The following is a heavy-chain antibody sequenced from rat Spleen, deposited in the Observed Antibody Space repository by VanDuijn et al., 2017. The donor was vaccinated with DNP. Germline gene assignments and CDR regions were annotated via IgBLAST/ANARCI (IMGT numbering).Heavy chain of an antibody. CDR1: GHSITSNY. CDR3: ASYFYDGYFAMDA. Sequence: EVQLQESGPGLVKPSQSLSLTCSVTGHSITSNYWGWIRKFPGNKMEWIGHISYSGSTSYNPSLKSRVSISRDTSKNQFFLQLNSVTAEDTATYYCASYFYDGYFAMDAWGQGTSVTVSS. CDR2: ISYSGST. D-gene: IGHD1-12*03. V-gene: IGHV3-1*01. J-gene: IGHJ4*01.